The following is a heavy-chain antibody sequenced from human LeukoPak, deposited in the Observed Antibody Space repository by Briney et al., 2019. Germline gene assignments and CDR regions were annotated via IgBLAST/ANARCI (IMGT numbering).Heavy chain of an antibody. Sequence: ASVKVSCKASGYTFTGYYIHWVRQAPGQGLEWMGRINPSSGGTNYAQKFQGTVTMTRDTSISTAYMELSRLRSDDTAVYYCARKPEGMDVWGQGTTVTVPS. J-gene: IGHJ6*02. D-gene: IGHD1-14*01. CDR3: ARKPEGMDV. CDR1: GYTFTGYY. V-gene: IGHV1-2*06. CDR2: INPSSGGT.